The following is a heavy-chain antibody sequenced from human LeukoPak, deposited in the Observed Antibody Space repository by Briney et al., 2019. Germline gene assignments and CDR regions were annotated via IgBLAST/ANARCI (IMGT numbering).Heavy chain of an antibody. V-gene: IGHV1-69*13. CDR3: ATLRERLELVWAVEL. J-gene: IGHJ4*02. CDR1: GGTFSSYA. CDR2: IIPIFGTA. D-gene: IGHD1-7*01. Sequence: GASVKVSCKASGGTFSSYAISWVRQAPGQGLEWMGGIIPIFGTANYAQKFQRRVTITADESTSTAYMELSSLRSEDTAVYYCATLRERLELVWAVELWGQGTLVTVSS.